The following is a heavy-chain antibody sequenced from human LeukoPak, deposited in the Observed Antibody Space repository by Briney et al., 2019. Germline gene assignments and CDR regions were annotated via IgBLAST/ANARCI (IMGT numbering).Heavy chain of an antibody. CDR2: NYHSGSP. CDR1: GGSISSNNW. V-gene: IGHV4-4*02. Sequence: SETLSLTCAVSGGSISSNNWWGWVSQPPGKGLEWIGENYHSGSPNYNPSLKSRVTISVDKSRNHFSLNLSSVTAADTAVYYCARVNINNWHSCDYWGQGTLVTVSS. D-gene: IGHD1-1*01. CDR3: ARVNINNWHSCDY. J-gene: IGHJ4*02.